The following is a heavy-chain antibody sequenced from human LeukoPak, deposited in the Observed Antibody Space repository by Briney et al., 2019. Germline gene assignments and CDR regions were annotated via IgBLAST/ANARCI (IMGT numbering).Heavy chain of an antibody. V-gene: IGHV4-39*02. CDR1: GDSTSSDRYY. CDR3: ARGRPYSGGYHLDY. D-gene: IGHD1-26*01. J-gene: IGHJ4*02. Sequence: SETLSLTCTVSGDSTSSDRYYGGWVRQPPGKGLEWFGNIYYSGSTYYNPSLKSRVTMSVDTSKNQFFLKLNSVTAADTAVYYCARGRPYSGGYHLDYWGQGTLVTVSA. CDR2: IYYSGST.